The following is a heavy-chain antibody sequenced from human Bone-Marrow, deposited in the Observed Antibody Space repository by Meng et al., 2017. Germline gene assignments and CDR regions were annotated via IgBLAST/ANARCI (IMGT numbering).Heavy chain of an antibody. CDR3: ARRVSGSGLTTDWFDP. D-gene: IGHD4-17*01. V-gene: IGHV4-4*02. CDR1: CGSISSSNG. CDR2: IYHSGST. Sequence: RGLGPGCVKPCGTFLPTCAVPCGSISSSNGWSWVRQPPGKGLEWIGEIYHSGSTNYNPSLKSRVTISVDKSKNQFSLKLSSVTAADTAVYYCARRVSGSGLTTDWFDPWGQGTLVTVSS. J-gene: IGHJ5*02.